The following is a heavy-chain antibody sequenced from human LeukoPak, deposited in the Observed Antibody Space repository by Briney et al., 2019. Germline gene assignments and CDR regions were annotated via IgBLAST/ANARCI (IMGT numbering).Heavy chain of an antibody. D-gene: IGHD3-9*01. CDR2: VIPIFGTA. CDR3: ARDGGYDILTGYYRWFDP. V-gene: IGHV1-69*01. CDR1: GGTFSSYA. J-gene: IGHJ5*02. Sequence: ASVKVFCKASGGTFSSYAFSWVRQAPGQGLEWMGGVIPIFGTANYAQKFQGRVTITADESTSTAYMELSSLRSEDTAVYYCARDGGYDILTGYYRWFDPWGQGTLVTVSS.